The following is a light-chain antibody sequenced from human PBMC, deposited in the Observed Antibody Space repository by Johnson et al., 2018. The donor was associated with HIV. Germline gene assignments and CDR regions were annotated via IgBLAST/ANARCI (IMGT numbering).Light chain of an antibody. CDR2: ENN. V-gene: IGLV1-51*02. J-gene: IGLJ1*01. CDR3: ATWDTSLMAGEV. Sequence: QSVLTQPPSVSAAPGQKVTISCSGSSSNIGNNYVSWYQQLPGTAPKLLIYENNKRPSGIPDRFSGSKSGTSATLDITGLQTGDEAEYYCATWDTSLMAGEVFGTGSKVTVL. CDR1: SSNIGNNY.